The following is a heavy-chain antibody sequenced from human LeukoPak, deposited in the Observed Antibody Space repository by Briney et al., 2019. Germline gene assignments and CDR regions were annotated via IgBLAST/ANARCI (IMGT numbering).Heavy chain of an antibody. CDR3: ARNWAVNWFAP. CDR2: INQDGREK. J-gene: IGHJ5*02. V-gene: IGHV3-7*01. CDR1: GFTFSEFW. Sequence: PGGPLRLSCAASGFTFSEFWMTWVRQAPGKGLEWVANINQDGREKYYLDSVKGRFTISRDNAKSSLFLQMTSLRAEDTAVYYCARNWAVNWFAPWGQGTLVTVSS. D-gene: IGHD3-16*01.